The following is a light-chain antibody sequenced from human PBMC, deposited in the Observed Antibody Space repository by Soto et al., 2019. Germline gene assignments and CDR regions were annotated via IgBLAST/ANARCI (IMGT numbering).Light chain of an antibody. V-gene: IGKV3-15*01. CDR3: QQYNNWPLT. J-gene: IGKJ4*01. Sequence: EIVMTQSPATLSVSPGERATLSCXXSQSVSSNLAWYQQKPGQPPRRLIYGASTRATGIPARFSGSGSGTVFTLTISSLQSEDFAVYYCQQYNNWPLTFGGGTKVDNK. CDR1: QSVSSN. CDR2: GAS.